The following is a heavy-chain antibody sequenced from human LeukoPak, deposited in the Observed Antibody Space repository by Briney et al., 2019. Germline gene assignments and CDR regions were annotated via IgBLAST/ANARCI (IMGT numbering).Heavy chain of an antibody. Sequence: SETLSLTCTVSGGSISSSRYYWGWICQPPGKGLEWIGSIYYSGSTYYNPSLKSRVTISVDTSKNQFSLKLSSVTAADTAVYYCARHDSGTYGPTYYMDVWGKGTTVTISS. CDR2: IYYSGST. J-gene: IGHJ6*03. D-gene: IGHD1-26*01. CDR1: GGSISSSRYY. CDR3: ARHDSGTYGPTYYMDV. V-gene: IGHV4-39*01.